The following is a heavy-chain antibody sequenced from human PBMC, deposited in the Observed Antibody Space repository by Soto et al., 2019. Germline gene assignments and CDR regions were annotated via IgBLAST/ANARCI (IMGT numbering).Heavy chain of an antibody. CDR2: IYYNGNT. CDR1: GGSISDDDYY. D-gene: IGHD4-17*01. Sequence: QVQLHESGPGLVKPSQTLSLTCTVSGGSISDDDYYWNWIRQSPGKGLEWIGHIYYNGNTYYNPSLKSRLTMSLETSQNQFSLHLTSVIAADSALYFCARATTVTSSFFFYGLDVWGQGTTVTVSS. V-gene: IGHV4-30-4*01. J-gene: IGHJ6*02. CDR3: ARATTVTSSFFFYGLDV.